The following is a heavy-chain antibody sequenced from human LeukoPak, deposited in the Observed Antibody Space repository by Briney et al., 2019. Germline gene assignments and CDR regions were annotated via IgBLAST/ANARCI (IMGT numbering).Heavy chain of an antibody. CDR1: GGSISSSSYY. D-gene: IGHD6-19*01. CDR3: ARKVAVAGRYYYYYYGMDV. J-gene: IGHJ6*02. V-gene: IGHV4-39*01. Sequence: SETLSLTCTVSGGSISSSSYYWGWIRQPPGKGLEWIGSIYYSGSTYYNPSLKSRVTISVDTSKNQFSLKLSSVTAADTAVYYCARKVAVAGRYYYYYYGMDVWGQGTTVTVSS. CDR2: IYYSGST.